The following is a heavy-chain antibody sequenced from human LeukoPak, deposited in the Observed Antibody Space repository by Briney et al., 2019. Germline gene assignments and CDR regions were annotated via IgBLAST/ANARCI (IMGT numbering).Heavy chain of an antibody. V-gene: IGHV4-34*01. J-gene: IGHJ4*02. CDR1: GGSFSGYY. CDR3: ARDRPRGRFDY. Sequence: SETLSFTCAVYGGSFSGYYWSWIRQPPGKGLEWIGEINHSGSTNYNPSLKSRVTISVDTSKNQFSLKLSSVTAADTAVYYCARDRPRGRFDYWGQGTLVTVSS. D-gene: IGHD2-15*01. CDR2: INHSGST.